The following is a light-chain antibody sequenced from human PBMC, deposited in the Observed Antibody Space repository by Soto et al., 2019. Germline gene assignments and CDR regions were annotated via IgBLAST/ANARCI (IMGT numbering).Light chain of an antibody. V-gene: IGKV3-11*01. CDR3: QQRSNWPLT. CDR1: QSVSSS. J-gene: IGKJ4*01. Sequence: EIVLTQSPATLSLSPGERATLSCRASQSVSSSLAWYQQKPGQAPRLLIYDASNRATCIPARFSGSGSGTDFTLTISSLEPEDFAVYYCQQRSNWPLTFGGGTKVEIK. CDR2: DAS.